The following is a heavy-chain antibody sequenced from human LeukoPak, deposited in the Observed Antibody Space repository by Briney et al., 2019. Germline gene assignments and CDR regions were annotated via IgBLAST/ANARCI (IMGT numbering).Heavy chain of an antibody. D-gene: IGHD1-14*01. V-gene: IGHV1-2*06. J-gene: IGHJ6*02. CDR1: GYTFTGYY. Sequence: ASVKVSCKASGYTFTGYYIHWVRQAPGRGLEWMGRINPSSGGTNYAQKFQGTVTMTRDTSISTAYMELSRLRSDDTAVYYCARKPEGMDVWGQGTTVTVSS. CDR2: INPSSGGT. CDR3: ARKPEGMDV.